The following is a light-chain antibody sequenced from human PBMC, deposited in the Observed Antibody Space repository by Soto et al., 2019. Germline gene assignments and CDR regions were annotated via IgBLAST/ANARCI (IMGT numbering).Light chain of an antibody. J-gene: IGKJ1*01. CDR2: AAS. Sequence: DIQMTQSPSSLSASVGDRVTITCLASQSISSYLNLYQQKPGKAPKLLIYAASSLQSGVPSRFSGSGSGTDFTLTISSLQHEDFATYYCQQSYSTPWTFGQGAKVDIK. CDR3: QQSYSTPWT. CDR1: QSISSY. V-gene: IGKV1-39*01.